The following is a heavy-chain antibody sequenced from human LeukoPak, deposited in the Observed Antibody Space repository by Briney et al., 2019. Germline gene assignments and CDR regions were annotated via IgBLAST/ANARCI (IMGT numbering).Heavy chain of an antibody. V-gene: IGHV4-34*01. CDR2: IYYSGST. Sequence: SETLSLTCAVYGGSFSGYYWSWIRQPPGEGLEWIGSIYYSGSTYYNPSLKSRVTISVDTSKNQFSLKLSSVTAADTAVYYCARRMRYYDSSGYPDWSQGTLVTVSS. D-gene: IGHD3-22*01. CDR3: ARRMRYYDSSGYPD. CDR1: GGSFSGYY. J-gene: IGHJ4*02.